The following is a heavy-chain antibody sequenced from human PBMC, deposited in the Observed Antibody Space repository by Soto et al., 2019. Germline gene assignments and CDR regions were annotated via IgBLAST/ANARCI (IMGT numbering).Heavy chain of an antibody. Sequence: QVQLVQSGAEVKKPGASVKVSCKASGYTFTSYAMHWVRQAPGQRLEWMGWINAGNGNTKYSQKFQGRVTITRDTSASTDYMELSSLRSEDTAVYYCARDPCIPRCPDYWGQGTLVTVSS. CDR2: INAGNGNT. V-gene: IGHV1-3*01. J-gene: IGHJ4*02. CDR3: ARDPCIPRCPDY. D-gene: IGHD2-15*01. CDR1: GYTFTSYA.